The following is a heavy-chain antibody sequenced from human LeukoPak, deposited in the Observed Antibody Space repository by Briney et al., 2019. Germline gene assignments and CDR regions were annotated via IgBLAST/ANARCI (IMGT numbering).Heavy chain of an antibody. CDR2: IFYSGST. CDR3: ARLDYGDNHDGDY. Sequence: SETLSLTCTVSGSSVSSGNYYWSWIRQSPGKGLEWIGYIFYSGSTNYNPSLKSRVTISEDTSKNQFSLKLRSVTAADTAVYYCARLDYGDNHDGDYWGQGTLVTVSS. D-gene: IGHD4/OR15-4a*01. V-gene: IGHV4-61*01. CDR1: GSSVSSGNYY. J-gene: IGHJ4*02.